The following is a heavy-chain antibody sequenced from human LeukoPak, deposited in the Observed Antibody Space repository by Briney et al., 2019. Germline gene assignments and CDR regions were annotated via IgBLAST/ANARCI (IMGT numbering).Heavy chain of an antibody. Sequence: GGSLRLSCAASGFTFSSYAMSWVRQAPGKGLEWVSAISGSGCSTYYADSVKGRFTISRDNSKNTLYLQMNSLRAEDTAVYYCAKSLSSGYYYGPGPLDYWGQGTLVTVSS. CDR3: AKSLSSGYYYGPGPLDY. CDR2: ISGSGCST. V-gene: IGHV3-23*01. D-gene: IGHD3-22*01. CDR1: GFTFSSYA. J-gene: IGHJ4*02.